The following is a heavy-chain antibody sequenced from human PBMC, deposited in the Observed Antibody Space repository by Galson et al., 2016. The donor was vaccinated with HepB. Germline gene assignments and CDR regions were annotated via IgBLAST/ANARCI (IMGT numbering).Heavy chain of an antibody. Sequence: SLRLSCAASGFSFSNYEMNWVRQAPGKGLEWVAYISGGGETTYYADSVRGRFTISRDNAWDSVLLQMTSLRVEDTARYYCARDALGTWDLTTWGQGTLVSVSS. CDR2: ISGGGETT. CDR1: GFSFSNYE. J-gene: IGHJ1*01. CDR3: ARDALGTWDLTT. V-gene: IGHV3-48*03. D-gene: IGHD1-26*01.